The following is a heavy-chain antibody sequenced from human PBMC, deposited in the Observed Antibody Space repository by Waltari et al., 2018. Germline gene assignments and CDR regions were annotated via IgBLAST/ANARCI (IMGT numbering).Heavy chain of an antibody. CDR3: ARQAPLYCSSTSCSYWYFDL. CDR2: IYYSGST. J-gene: IGHJ2*01. D-gene: IGHD2-2*01. V-gene: IGHV4-39*01. Sequence: QLQLQESGPGLVKPSETLSLTCTVSGGSISSSSYYWGCIRQPPGQGLEWIGSIYYSGSTYYNPSLKSRVTISVDTSKNQFSLKLSSVTAADTAVYYCARQAPLYCSSTSCSYWYFDLWGRGTLVTVSS. CDR1: GGSISSSSYY.